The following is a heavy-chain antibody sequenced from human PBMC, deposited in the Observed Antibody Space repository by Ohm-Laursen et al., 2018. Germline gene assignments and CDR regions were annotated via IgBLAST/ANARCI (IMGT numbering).Heavy chain of an antibody. Sequence: SETLSLTCTVSGGSISSYYWSWIRQPPGKGLEWIGYIYYSGSTNYNPSLKSRVTISVDTSKNQFSLKLSSVTAADTAVYYCARHKDYDILTGYYGSFDYWGQGTLVTVSS. CDR1: GGSISSYY. J-gene: IGHJ4*02. D-gene: IGHD3-9*01. CDR2: IYYSGST. V-gene: IGHV4-59*08. CDR3: ARHKDYDILTGYYGSFDY.